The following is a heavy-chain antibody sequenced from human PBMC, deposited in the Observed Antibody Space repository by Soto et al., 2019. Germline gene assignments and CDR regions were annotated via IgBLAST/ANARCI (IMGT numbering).Heavy chain of an antibody. Sequence: HPGXSLRLSCAASGFTFSSYGXHWVDQAPGKGLEWGAVIWYDGSKKYYADSVKGRFTISRDNSKNTLYLQMNSLRAEDTAVYYCARNWLVYYYGMDVWGQGTTVTVSS. V-gene: IGHV3-30*19. CDR1: GFTFSSYG. CDR3: ARNWLVYYYGMDV. CDR2: IWYDGSKK. J-gene: IGHJ6*02. D-gene: IGHD5-12*01.